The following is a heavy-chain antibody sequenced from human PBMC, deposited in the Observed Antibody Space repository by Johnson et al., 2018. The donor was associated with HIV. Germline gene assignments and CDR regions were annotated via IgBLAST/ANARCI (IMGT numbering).Heavy chain of an antibody. CDR2: ISSSGSTI. D-gene: IGHD6-13*01. CDR3: ARDGAQQRARDAFDI. J-gene: IGHJ3*02. Sequence: QMLLVESGGGLVKPGGSLRLSCAASGFTFSDYYMSWIRQAPGKGLEWVSYISSSGSTIYYADSVKGRFTISSDTSKNTLYLQMNSLRAEDTAVYYCARDGAQQRARDAFDIWGQGTMVTVSS. V-gene: IGHV3-11*04. CDR1: GFTFSDYY.